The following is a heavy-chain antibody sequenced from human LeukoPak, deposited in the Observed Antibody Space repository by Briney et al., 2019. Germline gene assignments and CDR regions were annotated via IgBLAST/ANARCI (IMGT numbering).Heavy chain of an antibody. D-gene: IGHD1-26*01. Sequence: PGASLSLSCAASGFTFSSYGRHWVRQAPGKGLEWVAAISYDGSVEYYADSVKGRFTISRDNSRNTLYLQVDSLRTKDTAVFYCAKDRLVVGATSFDYWGQGTVVTVSS. J-gene: IGHJ4*02. CDR2: ISYDGSVE. CDR1: GFTFSSYG. CDR3: AKDRLVVGATSFDY. V-gene: IGHV3-30*18.